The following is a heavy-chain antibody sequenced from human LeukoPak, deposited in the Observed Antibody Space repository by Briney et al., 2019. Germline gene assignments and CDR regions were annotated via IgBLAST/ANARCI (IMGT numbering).Heavy chain of an antibody. CDR3: ARDRGDDFWGGFDY. CDR2: INPNSGAI. Sequence: ASVKVSCKASGYTFTGYYIHWVRQAPGQGLEWMGWINPNSGAIDYAQRFQGRVTVTRDTPISTAYMQLSGLRSDDTAVYYCARDRGDDFWGGFDYWGQGTLVTVSS. CDR1: GYTFTGYY. V-gene: IGHV1-2*02. D-gene: IGHD3-3*01. J-gene: IGHJ4*02.